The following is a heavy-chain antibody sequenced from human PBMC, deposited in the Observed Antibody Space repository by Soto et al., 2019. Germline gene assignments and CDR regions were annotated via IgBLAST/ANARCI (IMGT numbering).Heavy chain of an antibody. CDR3: AHKGGRGAGMDV. D-gene: IGHD2-15*01. Sequence: QITLKESGPPLVKPTQTLTLTCTFSGFSFISSGGGVGWIRQPPGRALEWLALIYWDEDKRYSPSLKGRLTITKDTSTNEVVLTMTNVDPEDTGTYYCAHKGGRGAGMDVWGQGTTVTVS. CDR1: GFSFISSGGG. CDR2: IYWDEDK. V-gene: IGHV2-5*02. J-gene: IGHJ6*02.